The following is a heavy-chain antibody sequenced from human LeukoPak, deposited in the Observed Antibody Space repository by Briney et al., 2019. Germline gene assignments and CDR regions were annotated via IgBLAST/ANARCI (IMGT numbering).Heavy chain of an antibody. CDR1: GFTFSSYA. D-gene: IGHD3/OR15-3a*01. Sequence: TGGSLRLSCAASGFTFSSYAMSWVRQAPGKGLEWVSAISGSGGSAYYADSVKGRFTISRDNSKNTLYLQMNSLRAEDPAVYYCANRGTSDPPDYWGQGTLVTVSS. V-gene: IGHV3-23*01. J-gene: IGHJ4*02. CDR2: ISGSGGSA. CDR3: ANRGTSDPPDY.